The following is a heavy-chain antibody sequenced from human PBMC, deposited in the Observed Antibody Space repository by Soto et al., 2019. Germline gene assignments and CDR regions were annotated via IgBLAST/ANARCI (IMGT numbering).Heavy chain of an antibody. D-gene: IGHD3-22*01. CDR2: VIPLFGAA. V-gene: IGHV1-69*13. CDR3: AREQHDPYDASGYYFNWFDP. J-gene: IGHJ5*02. Sequence: SVKVSCKASGGTFSNYGINWVRQAPGQGLEWMGGVIPLFGAANYAQKFQGRVTITADASTSMVYMQLSSLRSEDTAVYYCAREQHDPYDASGYYFNWFDPWGQGTLVTVSS. CDR1: GGTFSNYG.